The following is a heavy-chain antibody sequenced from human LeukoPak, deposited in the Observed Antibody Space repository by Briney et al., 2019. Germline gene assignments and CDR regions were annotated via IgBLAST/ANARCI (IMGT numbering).Heavy chain of an antibody. Sequence: SETLSLTCAVYGGSFSGYYWSWIRQPPGKGLEWIGEINHSGSTNYNPSLKSRVTISVDTSKNQFPLKLSSVTAADTAVYYCARVRRLGSGSYSVNYYYYYYMDVWGKGTTVTVSS. CDR1: GGSFSGYY. D-gene: IGHD3-10*01. CDR3: ARVRRLGSGSYSVNYYYYYYMDV. V-gene: IGHV4-34*01. J-gene: IGHJ6*03. CDR2: INHSGST.